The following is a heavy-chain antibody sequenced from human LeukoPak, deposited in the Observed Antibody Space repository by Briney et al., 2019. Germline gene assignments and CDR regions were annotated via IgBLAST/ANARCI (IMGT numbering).Heavy chain of an antibody. Sequence: SETLSLTCTVSGGSISSYYWSWIRQPPGKGLEWIGYTYYSGSTNYNPSLKSRVTISVDTSKNQFSLKLSSVTAADTAVYYCARRTGNYDTNWFDPWGQGTLVTVSS. D-gene: IGHD1-7*01. J-gene: IGHJ5*02. CDR1: GGSISSYY. CDR2: TYYSGST. CDR3: ARRTGNYDTNWFDP. V-gene: IGHV4-59*08.